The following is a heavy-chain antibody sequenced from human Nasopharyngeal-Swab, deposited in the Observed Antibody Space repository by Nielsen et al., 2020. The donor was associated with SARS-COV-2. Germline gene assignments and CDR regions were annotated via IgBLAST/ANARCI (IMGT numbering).Heavy chain of an antibody. V-gene: IGHV3-30-3*01. Sequence: GESLKISCAASGFTFSSYAMHWVRRAPGKGLEWVAVISYDGSNKYYADSVKGRFTISRDNSKNTLYLQMNSLRAEDTAVYYCARDSEAMAYSFDYWGQGTLVTVSS. CDR2: ISYDGSNK. CDR1: GFTFSSYA. D-gene: IGHD5-18*01. CDR3: ARDSEAMAYSFDY. J-gene: IGHJ4*02.